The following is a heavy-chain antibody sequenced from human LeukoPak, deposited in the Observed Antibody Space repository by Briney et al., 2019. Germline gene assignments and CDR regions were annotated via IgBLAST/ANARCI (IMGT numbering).Heavy chain of an antibody. V-gene: IGHV4-31*03. Sequence: SSQTLSLTCTVSGGSISSGGYYWSWIRQHPGKGLEWIGYIYYSGSTYYNPSLKSRVTISVDTSKNQFSLKLSSVTAADTAVYYCARGVRRALRLGELSLGYFDYWGQGTLVTVSS. D-gene: IGHD3-16*02. CDR1: GGSISSGGYY. CDR3: ARGVRRALRLGELSLGYFDY. CDR2: IYYSGST. J-gene: IGHJ4*02.